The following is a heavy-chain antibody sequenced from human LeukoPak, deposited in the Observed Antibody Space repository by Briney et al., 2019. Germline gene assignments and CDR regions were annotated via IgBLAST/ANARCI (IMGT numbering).Heavy chain of an antibody. V-gene: IGHV3-21*04. CDR1: GFTFSSYS. J-gene: IGHJ4*02. CDR2: ISSSSSYI. Sequence: GGSLRLSCAASGFTFSSYSMNWVRQAPGKGLEWVSSISSSSSYIYYTDSVKGRFTISRDNAKNSLYLQMNSLRAEDTALYYCAKALGYDSSGYYFDYWGQGTLVTVSS. D-gene: IGHD3-22*01. CDR3: AKALGYDSSGYYFDY.